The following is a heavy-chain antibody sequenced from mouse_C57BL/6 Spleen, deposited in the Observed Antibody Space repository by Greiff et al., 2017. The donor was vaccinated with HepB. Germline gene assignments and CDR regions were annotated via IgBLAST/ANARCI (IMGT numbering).Heavy chain of an antibody. J-gene: IGHJ3*01. CDR3: TRVVTTSGFAY. Sequence: VQLQQSGAELVRPGASVTLSCKASGYTFTDYEMHWVKQTPVHGLEWIGAIDPETGGTAYNQKFKGKAILTADKSSSTAYMELRSRTSEDSAVYYCTRVVTTSGFAYWGQGTLVTVSA. D-gene: IGHD2-2*01. V-gene: IGHV1-15*01. CDR2: IDPETGGT. CDR1: GYTFTDYE.